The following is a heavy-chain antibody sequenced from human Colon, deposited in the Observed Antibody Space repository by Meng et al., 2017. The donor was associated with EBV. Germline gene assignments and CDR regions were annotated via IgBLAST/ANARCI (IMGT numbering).Heavy chain of an antibody. D-gene: IGHD2-2*01. V-gene: IGHV1-3*01. CDR1: GYTFSDYS. CDR2: INAGNGDT. Sequence: QVQLVQSGAELKKPXASVKVXCKGSGYTFSDYSMHWVRQAPGQRLEWMGWINAGNGDTQYSQNFQGRVTFTRDTSATTTYMELNSLRSEDTAVYYCALGTCGTNCFYFYFWGQGALVTVSS. J-gene: IGHJ4*02. CDR3: ALGTCGTNCFYFYF.